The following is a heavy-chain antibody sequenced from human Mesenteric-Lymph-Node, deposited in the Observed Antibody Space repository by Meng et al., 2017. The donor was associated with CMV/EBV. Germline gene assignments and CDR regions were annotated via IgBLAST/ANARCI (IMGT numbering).Heavy chain of an antibody. CDR3: AKDLRITIFGVVPGFDY. CDR1: GFTFNSYA. V-gene: IGHV3-23*03. Sequence: GESLKISCAASGFTFNSYAMSWVRQAPGKGLEWVSVIYSGGSTYYADSVKGRFTISRDNSKNTLYLQMNSLRAEDTAVYYCAKDLRITIFGVVPGFDYWGQGTLVTVSS. D-gene: IGHD3-3*01. CDR2: IYSGGST. J-gene: IGHJ4*02.